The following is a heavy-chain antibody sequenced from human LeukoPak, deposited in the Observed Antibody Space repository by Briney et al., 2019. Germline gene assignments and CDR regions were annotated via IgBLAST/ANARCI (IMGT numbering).Heavy chain of an antibody. CDR3: ARAYRAHQTFHSYHFFDF. Sequence: PSETLSLTCAVYGGSFSGYYWSWIRQPPGKGLEWIGEINHSGSTNYNPSLKSRVTISVDTSKNQFSLRLNSVTAADTAVYYCARAYRAHQTFHSYHFFDFWGRGTLVTVSS. V-gene: IGHV4-34*01. CDR2: INHSGST. D-gene: IGHD5-18*01. CDR1: GGSFSGYY. J-gene: IGHJ4*02.